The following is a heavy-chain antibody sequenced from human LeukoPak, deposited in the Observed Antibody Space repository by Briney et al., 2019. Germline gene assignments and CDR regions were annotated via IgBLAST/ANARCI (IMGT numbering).Heavy chain of an antibody. D-gene: IGHD3-9*01. CDR2: ISWNSGSI. CDR3: AKDSRYFFRYFDL. Sequence: GGSLRLSCAASGFTFSSYAMSWVRQAPGKGLEWVSGISWNSGSIGYADSVKGRFTISRDNAKNSLYLQMNSLRAEDTALYYCAKDSRYFFRYFDLWGRGTLVTVSS. V-gene: IGHV3-9*01. CDR1: GFTFSSYA. J-gene: IGHJ2*01.